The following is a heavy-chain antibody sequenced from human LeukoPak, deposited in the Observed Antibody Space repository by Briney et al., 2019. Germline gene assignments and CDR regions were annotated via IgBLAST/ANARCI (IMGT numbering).Heavy chain of an antibody. CDR2: VYTSGST. V-gene: IGHV4-61*02. CDR1: GGSITSGSYY. J-gene: IGHJ6*03. Sequence: SETLSLTCSVSGGSITSGSYYWSWIRQPAGKGLEWIGRVYTSGSTNYNPSLKSRVTISVDTSKNQFSLKLSSVTAADTAVYYCTRGSIAYYYMDVWGKGTTVTISS. D-gene: IGHD3-22*01. CDR3: TRGSIAYYYMDV.